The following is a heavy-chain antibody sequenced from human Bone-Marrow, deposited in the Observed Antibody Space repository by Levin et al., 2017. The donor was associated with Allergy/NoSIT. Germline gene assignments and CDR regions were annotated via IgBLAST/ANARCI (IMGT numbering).Heavy chain of an antibody. D-gene: IGHD1-26*01. V-gene: IGHV3-30-3*01. CDR2: ISYEGNDK. Sequence: GGSLRLSCDTSGFAFGVYSMHWVRQTPAKGLEWVTHISYEGNDKHYSESVKGRFIISRDDSRNRLYLQMNRLRVDDTALYYCARGFGPGRSEWASHYIDYWGQGTLVTVPS. CDR1: GFAFGVYS. CDR3: ARGFGPGRSEWASHYIDY. J-gene: IGHJ4*02.